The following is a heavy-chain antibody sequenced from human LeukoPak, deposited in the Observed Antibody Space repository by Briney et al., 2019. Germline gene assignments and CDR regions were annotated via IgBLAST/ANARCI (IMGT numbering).Heavy chain of an antibody. V-gene: IGHV3-74*01. CDR2: IKGDGGST. Sequence: PGGSLRLSCAASGFTFSTYWMHWVRQTPGKGLVWVSRIKGDGGSTSYADSVKGRFIISRDNAKNTLYLQMNSLRAEDTAVYYCARDPAIVGVTKDAFDIWGQGTMVTVSS. D-gene: IGHD1-26*01. CDR3: ARDPAIVGVTKDAFDI. J-gene: IGHJ3*02. CDR1: GFTFSTYW.